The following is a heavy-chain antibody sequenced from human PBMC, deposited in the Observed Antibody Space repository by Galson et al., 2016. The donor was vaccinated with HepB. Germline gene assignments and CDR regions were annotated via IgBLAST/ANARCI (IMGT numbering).Heavy chain of an antibody. CDR3: AGGLYSSGWPKGDF. CDR2: VYDSDYP. J-gene: IGHJ4*02. Sequence: SLRLSCAASGFTVSRNYMGWVRQAPGKGLEWVSFVYDSDYPYYADSVRGRFTISEEHSKNTVYLQMNSLRVEDTAVYYCAGGLYSSGWPKGDFWGQGSLVTVSS. CDR1: GFTVSRNY. V-gene: IGHV3-53*01. D-gene: IGHD6-19*01.